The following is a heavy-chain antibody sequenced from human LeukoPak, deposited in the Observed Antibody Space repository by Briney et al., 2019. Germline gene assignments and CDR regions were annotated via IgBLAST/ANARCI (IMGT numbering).Heavy chain of an antibody. J-gene: IGHJ4*02. CDR3: AREYSSGWS. CDR1: GGSISSYY. V-gene: IGHV4-39*01. Sequence: KPSETLSLTCTVSGGSISSYYWSWIRQPPGKGLEWIGSIYYSGSTYYNPSLKSRVTISVDTSKNQFSLKLSSVTAADTAVYYCAREYSSGWSWGQGTLVTVSS. CDR2: IYYSGST. D-gene: IGHD6-19*01.